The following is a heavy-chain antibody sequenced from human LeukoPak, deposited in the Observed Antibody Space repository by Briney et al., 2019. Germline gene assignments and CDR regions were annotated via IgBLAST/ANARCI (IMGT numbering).Heavy chain of an antibody. V-gene: IGHV3-30-3*01. Sequence: GGSLRLSCAASGFIFSTYSMHWVRQAPGKGLEWVAVILYDGSNEYYADSVKGRFTISRDNSKNTLYLQMNSLRAEDTALYYCAKDSIAAAGTLGYWGQGTLVTVSS. CDR1: GFIFSTYS. D-gene: IGHD6-13*01. CDR3: AKDSIAAAGTLGY. J-gene: IGHJ4*02. CDR2: ILYDGSNE.